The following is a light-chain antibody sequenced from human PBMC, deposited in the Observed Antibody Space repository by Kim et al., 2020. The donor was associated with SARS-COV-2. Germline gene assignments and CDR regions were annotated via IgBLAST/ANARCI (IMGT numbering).Light chain of an antibody. CDR3: QQYYSYPYT. CDR2: AAS. J-gene: IGKJ2*01. CDR1: QGISSY. V-gene: IGKV1-8*01. Sequence: AYTGDRVTITCRASQGISSYLAWYQQKPGKAPKLLIYAASTLQSGVPSRFSGSGSGTDFTLTISCLQSEDFATYYCQQYYSYPYTFGQGTKLEI.